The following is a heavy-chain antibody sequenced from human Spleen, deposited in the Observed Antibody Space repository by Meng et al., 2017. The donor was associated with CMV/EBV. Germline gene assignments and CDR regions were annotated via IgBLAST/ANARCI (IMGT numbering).Heavy chain of an antibody. CDR1: TFSSYA. Sequence: TFSSYAMSWVRQAPGTGLEWVSAISGSGGSTYYADSVKGRFTISRDNSKNTLYLQMNSLRAEDTAVYYCAKVNIVVVPAAKGPWFDPWGQGTLVTVSS. D-gene: IGHD2-2*01. V-gene: IGHV3-23*01. J-gene: IGHJ5*02. CDR3: AKVNIVVVPAAKGPWFDP. CDR2: ISGSGGST.